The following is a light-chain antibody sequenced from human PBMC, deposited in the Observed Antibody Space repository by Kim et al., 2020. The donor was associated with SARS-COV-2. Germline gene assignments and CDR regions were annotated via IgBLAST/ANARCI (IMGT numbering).Light chain of an antibody. V-gene: IGLV1-47*02. Sequence: GQSVTNSCSGRTSNVGKTFVYWYQQLPGTAPRLLIYANNQRPSGVPARFSGSKSGTSASLAISELRSEDEANYYCAAWDDTLSARVFGGGTQLTVL. CDR3: AAWDDTLSARV. CDR2: ANN. J-gene: IGLJ3*02. CDR1: TSNVGKTF.